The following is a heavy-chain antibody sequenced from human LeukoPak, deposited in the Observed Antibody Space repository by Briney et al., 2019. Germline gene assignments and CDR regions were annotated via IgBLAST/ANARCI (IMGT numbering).Heavy chain of an antibody. D-gene: IGHD3-10*01. CDR1: GDSISSYF. V-gene: IGHV4-59*01. Sequence: SETLSLTCSVSGDSISSYFWAWIRQPPGKGLEWIGYVCYNGTTNYNPSLRNRVAISIDTSKNQFSLKLNSVTAADTAVYYCATSGGSNSPRHYWGQGTLITVSS. CDR2: VCYNGTT. J-gene: IGHJ4*02. CDR3: ATSGGSNSPRHY.